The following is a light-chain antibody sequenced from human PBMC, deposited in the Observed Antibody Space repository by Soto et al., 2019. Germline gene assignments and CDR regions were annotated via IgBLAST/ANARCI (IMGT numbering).Light chain of an antibody. Sequence: NVLTQSPGTLSLSPGERATLSCRASQSLSGNYFAWYQQKPGQAPMVLIYRASIRATGISDRFSGRGSGTDFTLTISRLEPEDLAVYYCQHYGASPWTFGQGTKVETK. CDR1: QSLSGNY. V-gene: IGKV3-20*01. CDR2: RAS. J-gene: IGKJ1*01. CDR3: QHYGASPWT.